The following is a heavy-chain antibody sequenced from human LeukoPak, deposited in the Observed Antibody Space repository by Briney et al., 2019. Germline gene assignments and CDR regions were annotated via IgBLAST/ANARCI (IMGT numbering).Heavy chain of an antibody. Sequence: SETLSLTCAVYGGSFSGYYWSWIRQPPGKGLEWIGEINHSGSTNHNPSLKSRVTISVDTSKNQFSLKLSSVTAADTAVYYCARGCSGGSCCYYYYYGMDVWGQGTTVTVSS. CDR2: INHSGST. CDR1: GGSFSGYY. V-gene: IGHV4-34*01. CDR3: ARGCSGGSCCYYYYYGMDV. J-gene: IGHJ6*02. D-gene: IGHD2-15*01.